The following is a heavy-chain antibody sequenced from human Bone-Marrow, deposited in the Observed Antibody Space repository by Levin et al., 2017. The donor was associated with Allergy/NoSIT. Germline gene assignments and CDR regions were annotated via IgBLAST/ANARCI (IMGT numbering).Heavy chain of an antibody. CDR3: ATPLFPNAFDI. CDR1: GYSFNSYW. J-gene: IGHJ3*02. V-gene: IGHV5-51*01. CDR2: IYPGDSDT. Sequence: KVSCKASGYSFNSYWIGWVRQRPGKGLEWMGFIYPGDSDTRYSPSFQGPVTVSADKSIRTAYLQWRSLKASDTAVYYCATPLFPNAFDIWGQGTMVTVSS. D-gene: IGHD3-3*01.